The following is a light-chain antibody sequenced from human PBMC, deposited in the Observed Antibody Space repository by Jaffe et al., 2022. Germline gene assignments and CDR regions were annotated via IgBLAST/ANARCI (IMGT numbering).Light chain of an antibody. V-gene: IGKV4-1*01. CDR1: QTILYGVNKKNY. J-gene: IGKJ1*01. Sequence: DIVMTQSPDSLAASLGDRATINCKSSQTILYGVNKKNYLAWYQQKPGQPPRLLIYWASTRQSGVPDRFSGSGSGTDFTLTISNLQAEDMSVYYCQQYYTTPWTFGQGTKVEIK. CDR3: QQYYTTPWT. CDR2: WAS.